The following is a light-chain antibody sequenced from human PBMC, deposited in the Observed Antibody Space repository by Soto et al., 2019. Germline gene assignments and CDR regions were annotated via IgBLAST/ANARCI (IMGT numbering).Light chain of an antibody. J-gene: IGKJ1*01. CDR1: QVISSG. CDR3: QQYKTAS. V-gene: IGKV1-5*01. CDR2: DAS. Sequence: DIQMTQSPSTLSASVGDRVTITCRASQVISSGLAWYQQKPGKAPKLLIYDASSLESGVPFRFSGSGSGTEFTLTISSLQPDDFATYYCQQYKTASFGQGTKVDIK.